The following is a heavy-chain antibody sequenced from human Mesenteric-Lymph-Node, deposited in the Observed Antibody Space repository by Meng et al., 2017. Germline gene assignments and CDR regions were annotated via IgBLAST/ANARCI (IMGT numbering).Heavy chain of an antibody. CDR2: IYYTENP. J-gene: IGHJ5*02. Sequence: QRAEAGPDLVKPSGPPPLPCIVSGGPNSSRCLHWGWTRRPQGRGRRWIGSIYYTENPHYNPSLKSRVIISVDTSKTHFSLNLTSVTAADTAVYYCARGGTGGGWFDPWGQGTLVTVSS. CDR1: GGPNSSRCLH. D-gene: IGHD3-16*01. V-gene: IGHV4-39*07. CDR3: ARGGTGGGWFDP.